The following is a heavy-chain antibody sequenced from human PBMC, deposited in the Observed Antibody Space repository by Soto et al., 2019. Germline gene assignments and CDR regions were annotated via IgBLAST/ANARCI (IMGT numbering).Heavy chain of an antibody. D-gene: IGHD3-9*01. CDR3: ARSGLAGYGHLAPFDY. Sequence: SETLSLTCTVSGGSISSGGYYWSWIRQHPGKGLEWIGYIYYSGSTYYNPSLKSRVTISVDTSKNQFSLKLSSVTAADTAVYYCARSGLAGYGHLAPFDYWGQGTLVTVSS. V-gene: IGHV4-31*03. J-gene: IGHJ4*02. CDR2: IYYSGST. CDR1: GGSISSGGYY.